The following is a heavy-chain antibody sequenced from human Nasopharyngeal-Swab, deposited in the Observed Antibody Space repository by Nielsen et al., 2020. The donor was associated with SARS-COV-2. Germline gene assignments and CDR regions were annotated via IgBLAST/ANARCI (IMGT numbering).Heavy chain of an antibody. D-gene: IGHD2-2*01. V-gene: IGHV1-24*01. Sequence: ASVKVSCKVSGYSLTELCLHWVRQAPGKGLEWMGGFDPEESETVSAQKFQGRVTMTEDTSTDTAYMELSSLRSEDTAVYYCATAPTIVVVPAAMVSVSWHYYYGMDVWGQGTTVTVSS. CDR3: ATAPTIVVVPAAMVSVSWHYYYGMDV. J-gene: IGHJ6*02. CDR2: FDPEESET. CDR1: GYSLTELC.